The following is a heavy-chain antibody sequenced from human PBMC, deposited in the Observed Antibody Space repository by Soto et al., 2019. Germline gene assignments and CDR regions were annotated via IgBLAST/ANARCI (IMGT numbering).Heavy chain of an antibody. Sequence: ASVKVSCKASGYTFTSYGISWVRQAPGQGLEWMGWISAGNGNTKYSQKFQGRVTITRDTSASTAYMELSSLRSEDTAVYYCARGLNGYLHYFDYWGQGTLVTVS. CDR3: ARGLNGYLHYFDY. D-gene: IGHD5-18*01. J-gene: IGHJ4*02. CDR1: GYTFTSYG. V-gene: IGHV1-18*01. CDR2: ISAGNGNT.